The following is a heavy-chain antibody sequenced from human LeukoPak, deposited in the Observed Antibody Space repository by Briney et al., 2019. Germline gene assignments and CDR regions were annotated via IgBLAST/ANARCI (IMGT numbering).Heavy chain of an antibody. CDR1: GGSISSGSYY. V-gene: IGHV4-61*02. D-gene: IGHD3-10*01. J-gene: IGHJ4*02. Sequence: SQTLSLTCTVSGGSISSGSYYWSWIRQPAGKGLEWIGRIYTSGSTNYNSSLKSRVTMSIDTSKNQFSLKLSSMTAADTAVYFCARVVWFGELLPFDTWGQGTLVTVSS. CDR2: IYTSGST. CDR3: ARVVWFGELLPFDT.